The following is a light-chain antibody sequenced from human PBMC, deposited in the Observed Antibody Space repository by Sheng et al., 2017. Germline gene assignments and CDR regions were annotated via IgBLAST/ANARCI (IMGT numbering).Light chain of an antibody. CDR1: QSISRW. CDR3: QQYRNYSPT. J-gene: IGKJ1*01. CDR2: EAS. Sequence: DIHMSQFPSNLSASIGDRVTFTCRASQSISRWLAWYQLKPGEAPKLLIHEASILDTGVPSRFSGSGSGTEFTLTISSLQPDDSASYYCQQYRNYSPTFGQGTKLEIK. V-gene: IGKV1-5*03.